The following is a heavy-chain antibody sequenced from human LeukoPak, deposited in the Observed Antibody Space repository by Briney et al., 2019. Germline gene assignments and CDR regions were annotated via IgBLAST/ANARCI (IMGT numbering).Heavy chain of an antibody. CDR2: INPNSGGT. J-gene: IGHJ3*02. D-gene: IGHD3-10*01. Sequence: ASVKVSCKASGYTFTGYYMHWVRQAPGQGLEWMGWINPNSGGTNYTQKFQGRVTMTRDTSISTAYMDMSSLRSDDTAVYYCARNLWFGESSDAFDMWGQGTMVTVSS. V-gene: IGHV1-2*02. CDR3: ARNLWFGESSDAFDM. CDR1: GYTFTGYY.